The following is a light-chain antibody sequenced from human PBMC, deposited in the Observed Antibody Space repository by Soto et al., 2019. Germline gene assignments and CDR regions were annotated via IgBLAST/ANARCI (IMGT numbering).Light chain of an antibody. CDR2: ATS. CDR1: QSVSSY. Sequence: DIQMTQSPSSLSASVGDRVTITCRASQSVSSYLNWYQQKPGKAPNLLIYATSILQSGVPSRFSGRGAGTGFKPAISILQPEDFATYYCQQSYNTPFTFGPGTKVDIK. J-gene: IGKJ3*01. V-gene: IGKV1-39*01. CDR3: QQSYNTPFT.